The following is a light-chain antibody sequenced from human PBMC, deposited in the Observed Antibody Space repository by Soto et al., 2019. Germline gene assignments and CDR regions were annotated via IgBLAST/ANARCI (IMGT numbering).Light chain of an antibody. V-gene: IGKV3-11*01. CDR1: QSVSSY. CDR3: QQRSSLPYT. CDR2: DAS. J-gene: IGKJ2*01. Sequence: EIVLTQSPATLSLSPGERATLSCRASQSVSSYLAWYQHRPGQAPRLLIYDASSRATGIPARFSGSGSGTDFTLTISSLEPEDFALYYCQQRSSLPYTFGQGTNLEIK.